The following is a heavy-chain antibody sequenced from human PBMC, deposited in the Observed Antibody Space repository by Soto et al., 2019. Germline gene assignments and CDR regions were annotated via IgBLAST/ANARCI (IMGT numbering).Heavy chain of an antibody. CDR3: ARGRGYCSGGSCPTRIFDY. V-gene: IGHV1-8*01. D-gene: IGHD2-15*01. CDR1: GYTFTSYD. CDR2: MNPNSGNT. J-gene: IGHJ4*02. Sequence: ASVKVSCKASGYTFTSYDINWVRQATGQRLEWMGWMNPNSGNTGYAQKFQGRVTMTRNTSISTAYMELSSLRSEDTAVYYCARGRGYCSGGSCPTRIFDYWGQGTLVTVSS.